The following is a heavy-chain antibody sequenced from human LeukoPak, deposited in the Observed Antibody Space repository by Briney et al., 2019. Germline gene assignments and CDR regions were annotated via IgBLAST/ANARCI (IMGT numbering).Heavy chain of an antibody. D-gene: IGHD2-15*01. CDR2: ISGSGGNT. V-gene: IGHV3-23*01. CDR1: GLTVSRNY. J-gene: IGHJ4*02. CDR3: AKSGLNRFDY. Sequence: GGSLRLSCAASGLTVSRNYMSWVRQAPGKGLKWVSTISGSGGNTYYADSVKGRFTISRDDSENTLYLQMNSLRAEDTAVYYCAKSGLNRFDYWGQGTLVTISS.